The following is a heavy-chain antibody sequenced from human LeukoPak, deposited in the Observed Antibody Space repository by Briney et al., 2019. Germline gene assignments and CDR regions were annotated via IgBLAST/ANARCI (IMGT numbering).Heavy chain of an antibody. Sequence: ASVKVSCKASGGTFSSYAISWVRQAPGQGLEWMGGIIPIFGTANYAQKFQGRVRITADESTSTAYMELSSLRSEDTAVYYCARGSGYCSGGSCYPHYYYYGMDVWGQGTTVTVSS. V-gene: IGHV1-69*13. CDR1: GGTFSSYA. J-gene: IGHJ6*02. CDR2: IIPIFGTA. D-gene: IGHD2-15*01. CDR3: ARGSGYCSGGSCYPHYYYYGMDV.